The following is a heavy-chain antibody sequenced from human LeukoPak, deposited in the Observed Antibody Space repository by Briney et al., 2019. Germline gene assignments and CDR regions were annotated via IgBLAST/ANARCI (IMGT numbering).Heavy chain of an antibody. CDR3: ARVPRRGCSGGSCYRYYFDY. Sequence: VASVKVSCKASGYTFTSYGISWVRQVPGQGLEWMGWINPNSGGTNYAQKFQGRVTMTRDTSISTAYMELSRLRSDDTAVYYCARVPRRGCSGGSCYRYYFDYWGQGTLVTVSS. J-gene: IGHJ4*02. CDR2: INPNSGGT. CDR1: GYTFTSYG. D-gene: IGHD2-15*01. V-gene: IGHV1-2*02.